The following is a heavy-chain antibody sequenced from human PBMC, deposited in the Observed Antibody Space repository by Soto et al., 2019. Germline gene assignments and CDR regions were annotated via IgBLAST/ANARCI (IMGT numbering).Heavy chain of an antibody. V-gene: IGHV4-34*01. D-gene: IGHD6-13*01. CDR2: INHSGST. CDR1: GGSFSGYY. J-gene: IGHJ6*02. CDR3: ARALTEIAAAGRYYYYGMDV. Sequence: SETLCLTCAVYGGSFSGYYCSWIRQHPGKGLVWIGEINHSGSTNYNPSLKSRVTISVDTSKNQFSLKLSSVTAADTAVYYCARALTEIAAAGRYYYYGMDVWGQGTTVTVS.